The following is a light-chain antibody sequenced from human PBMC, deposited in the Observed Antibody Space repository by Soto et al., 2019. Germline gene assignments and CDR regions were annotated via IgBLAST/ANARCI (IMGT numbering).Light chain of an antibody. CDR3: QQSAKIPRT. CDR1: QPIANY. J-gene: IGKJ1*01. CDR2: AAS. V-gene: IGKV1-39*01. Sequence: DIQMTQSPSSLSASVGDRVTIACRASQPIANYVSWYQQKPGKPPKSLIYAASTLQSGVSPRFSGSGSGTEFTLTITSLRPEDSAVYYCQQSAKIPRTFGQGTKV.